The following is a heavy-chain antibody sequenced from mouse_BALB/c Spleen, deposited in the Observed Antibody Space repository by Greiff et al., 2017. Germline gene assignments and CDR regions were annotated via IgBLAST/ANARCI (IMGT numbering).Heavy chain of an antibody. D-gene: IGHD1-1*02. J-gene: IGHJ4*01. CDR3: ARRDYPGAMDY. CDR2: ISSGGSYT. V-gene: IGHV5-9-3*01. CDR1: GFTFSSYA. Sequence: EVQGVESGGGLVKPGGSLKLSCAASGFTFSSYAMSWVRQTPEKRLEWVATISSGGSYTYYPDSVKGRFTISRDNAKNTLYLQMSSLRSEDTAMYYCARRDYPGAMDYWGQGTSVTVSS.